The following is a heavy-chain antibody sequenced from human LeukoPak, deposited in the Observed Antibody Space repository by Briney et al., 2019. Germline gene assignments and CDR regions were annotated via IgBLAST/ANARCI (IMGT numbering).Heavy chain of an antibody. Sequence: SLRLSCAASGFTFDDYAMHWVRQAPGKGLEWVSGISWNSGSIGYADSVKGRFTTSRDNAKNSLYLQMNSLRAEDTALYYCAKDMGVSWGQGTLVTVSS. CDR3: AKDMGVS. D-gene: IGHD3-16*02. J-gene: IGHJ4*02. CDR1: GFTFDDYA. V-gene: IGHV3-9*01. CDR2: ISWNSGSI.